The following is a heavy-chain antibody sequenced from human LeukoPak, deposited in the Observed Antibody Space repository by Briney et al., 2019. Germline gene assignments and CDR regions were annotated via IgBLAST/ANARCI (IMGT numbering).Heavy chain of an antibody. J-gene: IGHJ4*02. V-gene: IGHV3-13*01. D-gene: IGHD5-18*01. Sequence: GGSLRLSCAASGFTLSNYDMHWVRQVIGKGLEWVSGIGTAGDTYYGGSVKGRFSSSRENAKNFLYLQMNSLRAGDTAVYYCARADLRGYSLHYWGQGTLVTVSS. CDR2: IGTAGDT. CDR3: ARADLRGYSLHY. CDR1: GFTLSNYD.